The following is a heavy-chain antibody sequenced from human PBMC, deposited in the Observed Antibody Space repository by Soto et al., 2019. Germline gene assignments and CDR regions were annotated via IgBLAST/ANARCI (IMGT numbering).Heavy chain of an antibody. V-gene: IGHV1-3*01. CDR2: INAGNGNT. D-gene: IGHD5-18*01. CDR1: GYTYTSYV. Sequence: SVKVSCKDSGYTYTSYVSSWARQAPGQRLEWMGWINAGNGNTKYSQKFQGRVTITRDTSASTAYMELSSLRSEDTAVYYCARGLNGYLHYFDYWGQGTPVTVSS. CDR3: ARGLNGYLHYFDY. J-gene: IGHJ4*02.